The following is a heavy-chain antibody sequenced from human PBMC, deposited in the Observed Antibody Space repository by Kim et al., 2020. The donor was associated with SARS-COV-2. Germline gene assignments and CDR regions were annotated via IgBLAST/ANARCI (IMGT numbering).Heavy chain of an antibody. CDR2: INHSGST. J-gene: IGHJ3*02. D-gene: IGHD3-3*01. CDR3: ARAGGYDFWSGYYTVLTPGAFDI. V-gene: IGHV4-34*01. Sequence: SETLSLTCAVYGGSFSGYYWSWIRQPPGKGLEWIGEINHSGSTNYNPSLKSRVTISVDTSKNQFSLKLSSVTAADTAVYYCARAGGYDFWSGYYTVLTPGAFDIWGQGTMVTVSS. CDR1: GGSFSGYY.